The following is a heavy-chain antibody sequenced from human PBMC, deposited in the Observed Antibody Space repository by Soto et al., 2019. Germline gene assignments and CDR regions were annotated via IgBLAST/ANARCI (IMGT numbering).Heavy chain of an antibody. Sequence: XESLRHSCAASGFTFSDYYMSWIRQAAGKGLEWVSYISSSGSTIYYADSVKGRFTISRDNAKNSLYLQMNSLRAEDTAVYYCARSWQQLPPGDAFDIWGQGTMVTVPS. CDR1: GFTFSDYY. J-gene: IGHJ3*02. V-gene: IGHV3-11*01. D-gene: IGHD6-13*01. CDR3: ARSWQQLPPGDAFDI. CDR2: ISSSGSTI.